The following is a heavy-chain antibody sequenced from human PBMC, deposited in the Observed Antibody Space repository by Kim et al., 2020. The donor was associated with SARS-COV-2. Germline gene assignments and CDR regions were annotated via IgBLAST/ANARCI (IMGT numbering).Heavy chain of an antibody. D-gene: IGHD3-16*02. CDR2: ISSSSSYT. CDR3: ARVGYDYVWGSYRDYYYYYGMDV. Sequence: EGSLRLSCAASGFTFSDYYMSWIRQAPGKGLEWVSYISSSSSYTNYADSVKGRFTISRDNAKNSLYLQMNSLRAEDTAVYYCARVGYDYVWGSYRDYYYYYGMDVWGQGTPVTVSS. CDR1: GFTFSDYY. V-gene: IGHV3-11*05. J-gene: IGHJ6*02.